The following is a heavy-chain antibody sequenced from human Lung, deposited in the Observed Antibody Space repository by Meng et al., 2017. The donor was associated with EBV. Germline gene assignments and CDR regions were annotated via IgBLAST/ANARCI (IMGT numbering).Heavy chain of an antibody. J-gene: IGHJ4*02. V-gene: IGHV1-18*01. D-gene: IGHD3-9*01. CDR1: GYTFTSYG. CDR3: ARVWNYDILTGYYTHYFDY. Sequence: QVQLVQSGAEVKKPGASVKVSCQASGYTFTSYGLSWVRQAPGQGLEWMGWISTYNGNTNYAQKLQGRVTMTTDTSTSTVYVEVRSLRSDDTAVYYCARVWNYDILTGYYTHYFDYWGQGTLVTVSS. CDR2: ISTYNGNT.